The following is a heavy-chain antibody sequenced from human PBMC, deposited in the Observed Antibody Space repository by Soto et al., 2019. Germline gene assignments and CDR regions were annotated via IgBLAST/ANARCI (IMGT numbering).Heavy chain of an antibody. V-gene: IGHV3-9*01. J-gene: IGHJ4*02. CDR3: AKGCKLLTEGGGY. D-gene: IGHD2-15*01. Sequence: EVQLVESGGGLVQPGRSLRLSCAASGFTFDDYAMHWVRQAPGKGLEWVSGISWNSGSIGYADAVKGRFNISRDNAKNSLYLQMNILRAEDTALYYGAKGCKLLTEGGGYWGQGTLVTVSS. CDR2: ISWNSGSI. CDR1: GFTFDDYA.